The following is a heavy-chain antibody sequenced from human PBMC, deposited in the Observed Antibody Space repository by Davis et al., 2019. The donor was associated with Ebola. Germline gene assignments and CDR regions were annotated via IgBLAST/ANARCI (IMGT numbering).Heavy chain of an antibody. J-gene: IGHJ4*02. V-gene: IGHV3-66*01. CDR2: IYNDGTT. D-gene: IGHD1-7*01. Sequence: GESLKISCAASGFTISNNYMTWVRQAPGKGLEYVSFIYNDGTTSYADSVKDRFTISRDNSKNTLYLQMNSLRADDTAVYYCARWMGTSRGFDFWGQGTLVTVSS. CDR1: GFTISNNY. CDR3: ARWMGTSRGFDF.